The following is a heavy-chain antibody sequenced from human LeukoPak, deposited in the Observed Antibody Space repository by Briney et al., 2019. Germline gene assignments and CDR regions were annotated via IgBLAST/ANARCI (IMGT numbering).Heavy chain of an antibody. CDR1: GFTFSSYA. Sequence: GGSLRLSCAASGFTFSSYAMSWVRQAPGKGLEWVSSISGSGASTYYADSVKGRFTISRDNSKNTLYLQMNSLRAEDTAVYYCANRLATGDRDYWGQGTLVTVSS. V-gene: IGHV3-23*01. J-gene: IGHJ4*02. CDR3: ANRLATGDRDY. CDR2: ISGSGAST. D-gene: IGHD6-13*01.